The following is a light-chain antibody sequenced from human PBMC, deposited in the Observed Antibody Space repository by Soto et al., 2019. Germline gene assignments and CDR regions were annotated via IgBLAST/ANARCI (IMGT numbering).Light chain of an antibody. CDR2: DVS. J-gene: IGLJ1*01. CDR3: RSYTSTSSFYV. CDR1: NSDIGNYDF. V-gene: IGLV2-14*03. Sequence: QSALTQPASVSGSPGQSSTISCTGANSDIGNYDFVSWYRQHPGEAPKVLIFDVSNRPSGISNRFSGSKSGNTASLTIYGLQAEDEADYFCRSYTSTSSFYVFGTGTQLTVL.